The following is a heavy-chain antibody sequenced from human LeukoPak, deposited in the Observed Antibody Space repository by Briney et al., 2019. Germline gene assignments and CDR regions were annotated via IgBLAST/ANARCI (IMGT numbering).Heavy chain of an antibody. Sequence: ASVKVSCKASGYTFTGYYMHWVRQARGQRLEWIGWIVVGSGNTNYAQKFQERVTITRDMSTNTAYMELSSLGSEDSAVYYCAAELYGVYTDCCTFHIWGQGTMVTVSS. CDR2: IVVGSGNT. V-gene: IGHV1-58*02. CDR3: AAELYGVYTDCCTFHI. J-gene: IGHJ3*02. D-gene: IGHD4-17*01. CDR1: GYTFTGYY.